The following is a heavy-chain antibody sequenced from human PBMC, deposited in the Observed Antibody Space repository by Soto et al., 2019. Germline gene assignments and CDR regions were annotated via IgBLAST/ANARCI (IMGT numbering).Heavy chain of an antibody. J-gene: IGHJ4*02. V-gene: IGHV1-18*01. CDR1: GYTFNTYF. CDR3: ASDTGNSFDY. CDR2: ISPHNGNT. Sequence: HVQLVQSGGELKKPGASVKVSCNTSGYTFNTYFITWVRQAPGQGLEWMGWISPHNGNTNYAEKFQGRVTMTADTITKTAYMELRNLRIDDTAVDYCASDTGNSFDYWGQGTPVTVSS.